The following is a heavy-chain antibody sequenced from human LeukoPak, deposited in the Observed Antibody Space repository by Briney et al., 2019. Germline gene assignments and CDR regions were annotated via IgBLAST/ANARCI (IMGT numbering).Heavy chain of an antibody. CDR3: AKKSAMGWFDP. V-gene: IGHV3-7*03. CDR2: IKQDGSEK. CDR1: GFTFSSYW. J-gene: IGHJ5*02. Sequence: GGSLRLSCAASGFTFSSYWMSWVRQAPGKGLEWVANIKQDGSEKYYVDSVKGRFTISRDNAKNTLHLQMKSLRAEDTAVYYCAKKSAMGWFDPWGQGTLVTVSS. D-gene: IGHD2-2*01.